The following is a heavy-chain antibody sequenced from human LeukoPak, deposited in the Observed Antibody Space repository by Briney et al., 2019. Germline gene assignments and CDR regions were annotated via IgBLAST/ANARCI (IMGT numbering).Heavy chain of an antibody. J-gene: IGHJ5*02. V-gene: IGHV4-39*07. Sequence: SETLSLTCTVSGGSISSSSYYWGWIRQPPGKGLEWIGSIYYSGSTYYNPSPKSRVTISVDTSKNQFSLKLSSVTAADTAVYYCAREDSAAAGRMFWFDPWGQGTLVTVSS. CDR1: GGSISSSSYY. CDR2: IYYSGST. D-gene: IGHD6-13*01. CDR3: AREDSAAAGRMFWFDP.